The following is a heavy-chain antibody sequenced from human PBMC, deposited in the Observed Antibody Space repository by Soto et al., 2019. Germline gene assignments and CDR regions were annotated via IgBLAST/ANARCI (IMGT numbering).Heavy chain of an antibody. V-gene: IGHV1-69*19. D-gene: IGHD4-17*01. J-gene: IGHJ2*01. Sequence: QVQLVQSGAEVKKPGSSVKVSCKASGGTFSSYAISWVRQAPGQGLEWMGGIIPIFGTANYAQKFQGRVTIRADDSARRAYIELSRLRSEDTAVCYCASAPRYGAGSPLYLELRGRGTLVPGS. CDR3: ASAPRYGAGSPLYLEL. CDR2: IIPIFGTA. CDR1: GGTFSSYA.